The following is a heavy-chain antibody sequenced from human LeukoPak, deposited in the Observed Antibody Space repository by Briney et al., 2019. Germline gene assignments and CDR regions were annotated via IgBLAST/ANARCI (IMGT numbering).Heavy chain of an antibody. CDR2: IYYSGST. J-gene: IGHJ4*02. D-gene: IGHD5-24*01. Sequence: SETLSLTCTVSGGSISSYYWSWIRQPPGKGLEWIGYIYYSGSTNYNPSLKSRVTISVDTSKNQFSLKLSSVTAADTAVYYCARAGRWLQLVEYWGQGTLVTVSS. CDR3: ARAGRWLQLVEY. V-gene: IGHV4-59*01. CDR1: GGSISSYY.